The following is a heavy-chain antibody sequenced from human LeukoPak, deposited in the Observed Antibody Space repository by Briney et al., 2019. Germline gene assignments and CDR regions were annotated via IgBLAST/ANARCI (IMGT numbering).Heavy chain of an antibody. CDR1: GFTFSSYA. CDR3: QATSPYFLY. J-gene: IGHJ4*02. V-gene: IGHV3-23*01. D-gene: IGHD1-26*01. CDR2: ISGSGGGT. Sequence: PGGSLRLSCAASGFTFSSYAMSWVRQAPGKGLEWVSGISGSGGGTDYADSVKGRFTISRDNSKNTLYLQMNSLRAEDTAVYYCQATSPYFLYWGQGTLVTVSS.